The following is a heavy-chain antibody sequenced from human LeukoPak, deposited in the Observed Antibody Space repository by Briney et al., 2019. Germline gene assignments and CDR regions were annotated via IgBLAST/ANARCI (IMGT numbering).Heavy chain of an antibody. CDR2: ISSSSSYI. D-gene: IGHD2-15*01. CDR1: GFTFSSYS. J-gene: IGHJ6*03. V-gene: IGHV3-21*01. CDR3: ARDEYCSGGSCYLGLYYYYMDV. Sequence: GGSLRLSCAASGFTFSSYSMNWVRQAPGKGLEWVSSISSSSSYIYYADSVKGRFTISRDNAKNSLYLQMNSLKAEETAVYYCARDEYCSGGSCYLGLYYYYMDVWGKGTTVTVSS.